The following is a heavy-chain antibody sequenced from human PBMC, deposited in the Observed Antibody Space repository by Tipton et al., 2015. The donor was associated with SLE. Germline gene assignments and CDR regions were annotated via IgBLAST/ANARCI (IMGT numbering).Heavy chain of an antibody. D-gene: IGHD2-15*01. CDR3: AREPANCSGGSCSDY. J-gene: IGHJ4*02. CDR2: IYYSGST. Sequence: TLSLTCTVSGGSISSHYWSWIRQPPGKGLEWIGGIYYSGSTYYNPSLKSRVTISVDTSKNQFSLKLSSVTAADTAVYYCAREPANCSGGSCSDYWGQGTLVTVSS. CDR1: GGSISSHY. V-gene: IGHV4-39*07.